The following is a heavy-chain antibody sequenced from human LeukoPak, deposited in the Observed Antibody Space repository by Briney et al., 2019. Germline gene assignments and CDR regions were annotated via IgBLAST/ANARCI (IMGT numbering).Heavy chain of an antibody. CDR1: GGSISSYY. Sequence: SETLSLTCTVSGGSISSYYWSWIRQPAGKRLEWIGRIYTSGSTNYNPSLKSRVTMSVDTSKNQFSLKLSSVTAADTAVYYCAREITMVRGVIILDYYYYMDVWGKGTTVTISS. J-gene: IGHJ6*03. CDR2: IYTSGST. V-gene: IGHV4-4*07. D-gene: IGHD3-10*01. CDR3: AREITMVRGVIILDYYYYMDV.